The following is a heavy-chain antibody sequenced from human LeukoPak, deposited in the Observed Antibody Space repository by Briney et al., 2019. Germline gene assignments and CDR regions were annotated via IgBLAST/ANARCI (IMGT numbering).Heavy chain of an antibody. Sequence: GRSLRLSCAASGFTFSNAWMSWVSQAPGKGLEWVGRIKSKTDGGTIDYAVPVKGRFTISTDDSKTTLSLQMHSLKTEDTAVYYCTTEGGWSYHFDSWGQGTLVTVFS. CDR1: GFTFSNAW. CDR2: IKSKTDGGTI. V-gene: IGHV3-15*01. CDR3: TTEGGWSYHFDS. D-gene: IGHD2-15*01. J-gene: IGHJ4*02.